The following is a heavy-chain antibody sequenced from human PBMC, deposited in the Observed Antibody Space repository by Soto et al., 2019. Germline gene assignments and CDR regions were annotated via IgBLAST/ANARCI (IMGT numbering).Heavy chain of an antibody. CDR1: GFSFSDFG. CDR2: ISHDGSNQ. CDR3: AKETRARAVTATRVNGMAV. D-gene: IGHD2-21*02. Sequence: QVQLVESGGGVVQPGRSLRLSCAPSGFSFSDFGMHWVRQAPGKGLEWVAAISHDGSNQYYGDSVKGRFSISRDHSNNRLYLQIINLKVEDSAIYFCAKETRARAVTATRVNGMAVWDQGTTVTVSS. V-gene: IGHV3-30*18. J-gene: IGHJ6*02.